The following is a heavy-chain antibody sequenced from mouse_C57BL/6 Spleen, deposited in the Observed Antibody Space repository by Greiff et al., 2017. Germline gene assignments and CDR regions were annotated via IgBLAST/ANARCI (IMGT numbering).Heavy chain of an antibody. CDR2: IDPSDSYT. CDR1: GYTFTSYW. CDR3: ARKSECCGSRFPFYAMDY. V-gene: IGHV1-69*01. Sequence: VQLQQPGAELVMPGASVKLSCKASGYTFTSYWMHWVKQRPGQGLEWIGEIDPSDSYTNYNQKFKGKSTLTVDKSSSTAYMQLSSLTSEDSAVYYCARKSECCGSRFPFYAMDYWGQGTSVTVSS. D-gene: IGHD1-1*01. J-gene: IGHJ4*01.